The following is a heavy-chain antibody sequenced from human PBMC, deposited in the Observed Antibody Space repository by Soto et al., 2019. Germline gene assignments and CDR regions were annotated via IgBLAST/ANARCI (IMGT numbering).Heavy chain of an antibody. CDR1: GFTFSSYS. CDR3: ARDTPDIVVVEENWFDP. D-gene: IGHD2-15*01. CDR2: ISSSSSTI. Sequence: GGSLRLSCAASGFTFSSYSMNWVRQAPGKGLEWVSYISSSSSTIYYADSVKGRFTISRDNAKNSLYLQMNSLRAEDTAVYYCARDTPDIVVVEENWFDPWGQGTLVTVSS. V-gene: IGHV3-48*01. J-gene: IGHJ5*02.